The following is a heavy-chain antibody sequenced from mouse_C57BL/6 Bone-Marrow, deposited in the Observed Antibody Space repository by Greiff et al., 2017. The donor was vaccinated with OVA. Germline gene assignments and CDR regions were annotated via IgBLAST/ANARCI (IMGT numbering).Heavy chain of an antibody. J-gene: IGHJ1*03. CDR1: GYSITSDY. D-gene: IGHD1-1*01. CDR2: ISYSGST. V-gene: IGHV3-8*01. CDR3: ARFHYGSYWYFDV. Sequence: EVQRVESGPGLAKPSQTLSLTCSVTGYSITSDYWNWIRKFPGNKLEYMGYISYSGSTYYNPSLKSRISITRDTSKNQYYLQLNSVTTEDTATYYCARFHYGSYWYFDVWGTGTTVTVSS.